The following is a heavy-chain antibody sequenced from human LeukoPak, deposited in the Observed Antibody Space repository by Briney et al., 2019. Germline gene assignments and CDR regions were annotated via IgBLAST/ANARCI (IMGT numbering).Heavy chain of an antibody. CDR3: AKDHGGAAAGSFDY. CDR2: ISAYNGNT. Sequence: ASVKVSCKASGYTFTSYGISWVRQAPGQGLEWMGWISAYNGNTNYAQKLQGRVTMTTDTSTSTAYMELRSLRSDDTAVYYCAKDHGGAAAGSFDYWGQGTLVTVSS. J-gene: IGHJ4*02. D-gene: IGHD6-13*01. V-gene: IGHV1-18*01. CDR1: GYTFTSYG.